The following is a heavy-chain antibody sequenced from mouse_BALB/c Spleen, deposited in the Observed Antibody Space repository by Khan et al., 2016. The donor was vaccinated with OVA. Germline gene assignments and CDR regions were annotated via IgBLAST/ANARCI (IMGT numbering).Heavy chain of an antibody. V-gene: IGHV1-20*02. CDR3: ARTYGSDFDY. Sequence: EVQLQQSGPELVKPGASVKISCKASGYSFTGYFMNWVMQSHGKSLEWIGRINPPIGEPFSNQKFRDKATLTVDESSSTAHMELRSLASEDSAVYYCARTYGSDFDYWGQGTTLTVSS. D-gene: IGHD1-1*01. J-gene: IGHJ2*01. CDR2: INPPIGEP. CDR1: GYSFTGYF.